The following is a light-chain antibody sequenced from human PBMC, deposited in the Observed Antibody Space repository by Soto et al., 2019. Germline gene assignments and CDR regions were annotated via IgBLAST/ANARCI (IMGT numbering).Light chain of an antibody. Sequence: DIQMTQSPSSLSASVGDRVTITCRASQSISSYLNWYQQKPGKAPKLLIYAASSLQSGVTSRFSGSGSGTDFTLNISRLQPEYFASYYCQHSYSTWTFGQGTKVEIK. CDR1: QSISSY. V-gene: IGKV1-39*01. CDR3: QHSYSTWT. J-gene: IGKJ1*01. CDR2: AAS.